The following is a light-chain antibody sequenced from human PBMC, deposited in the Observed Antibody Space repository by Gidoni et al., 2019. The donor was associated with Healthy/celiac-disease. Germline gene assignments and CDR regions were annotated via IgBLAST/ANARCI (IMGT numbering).Light chain of an antibody. CDR3: QQYNNWPPWT. CDR1: QSVSSN. V-gene: IGKV3-15*01. J-gene: IGKJ1*01. Sequence: LVITQSPATLSVSPGERATLSCRASQSVSSNLAWYQQKPGQAPRLLIYGASTRATGIPARFSGSGSGTEFTLTISSLQSEDFAVYYCQQYNNWPPWTFGQGTKVEIK. CDR2: GAS.